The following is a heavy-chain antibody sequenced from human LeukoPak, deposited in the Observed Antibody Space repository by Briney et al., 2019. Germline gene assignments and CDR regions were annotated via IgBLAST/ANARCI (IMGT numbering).Heavy chain of an antibody. D-gene: IGHD2-2*01. Sequence: ASVKVSCKASGYTFTGYYMHWVRQAPGQGLEWMGWINPNGGGTNYAQKFQGRVTMTRDTSISTAYMELSRLRSDDTAVYYCARGLIPAATPFDYWGQGTLVTVSS. CDR3: ARGLIPAATPFDY. CDR2: INPNGGGT. J-gene: IGHJ4*02. CDR1: GYTFTGYY. V-gene: IGHV1-2*02.